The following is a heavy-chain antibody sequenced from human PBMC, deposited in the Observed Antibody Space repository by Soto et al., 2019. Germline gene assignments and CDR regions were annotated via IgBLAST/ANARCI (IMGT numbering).Heavy chain of an antibody. CDR2: ISGGGDGT. CDR1: GFPFNTHG. Sequence: GGSLRLSCGASGFPFNTHGMAWVRQAPGKGLEWVSGISGGGDGTQYADGVKGRFTISRDNSKNTVDLQMTSLRAEDTATYYCAKTATYDYVWGDYRYFFDHWGQGTVVTVSS. V-gene: IGHV3-23*01. J-gene: IGHJ4*02. CDR3: AKTATYDYVWGDYRYFFDH. D-gene: IGHD3-16*02.